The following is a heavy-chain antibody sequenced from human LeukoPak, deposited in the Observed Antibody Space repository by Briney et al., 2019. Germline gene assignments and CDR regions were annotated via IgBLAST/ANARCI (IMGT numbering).Heavy chain of an antibody. CDR3: ARGGGWHDFWSAYPVDY. J-gene: IGHJ4*02. V-gene: IGHV4-4*07. D-gene: IGHD3-3*01. CDR1: GGSISSYY. Sequence: PSETLSLTCTVSGGSISSYYWSWIRQPAGKGLEWIGRIYTSGSTNYNPSLKSRVTISVDTSKNQFSLKLSSVTAADTAVYYCARGGGWHDFWSAYPVDYWGQGTLVTVSS. CDR2: IYTSGST.